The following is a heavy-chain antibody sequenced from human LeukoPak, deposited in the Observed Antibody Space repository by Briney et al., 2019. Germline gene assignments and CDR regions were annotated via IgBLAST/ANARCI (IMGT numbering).Heavy chain of an antibody. CDR3: ARDRYSYGF. D-gene: IGHD5-18*01. J-gene: IGHJ4*02. CDR2: ISYSGST. CDR1: GVFISTYY. Sequence: PSETLSLTCTVSGVFISTYYWSWIRQPPGKELGWIGFISYSGSTYHNPSLKSRVTMSVDTSKNQFSLNLRSVTAADTAVYYCARDRYSYGFWGQGILVTVSS. V-gene: IGHV4-59*01.